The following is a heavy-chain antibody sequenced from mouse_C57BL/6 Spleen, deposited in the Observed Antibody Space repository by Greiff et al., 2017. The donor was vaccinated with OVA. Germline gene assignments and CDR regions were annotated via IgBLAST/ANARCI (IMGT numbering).Heavy chain of an antibody. CDR1: GYTFTSYW. Sequence: QVQLKQSGAELAKPGASVKLSCKASGYTFTSYWMPWVKQRPGQGLEWIGYLNPSSGYTKYNQKFKDKATLTADKSSSTAYMQLSSLTYGDSAVYYCASYYPAWFAYWGKGTLVTVSA. J-gene: IGHJ3*01. D-gene: IGHD1-1*01. CDR2: LNPSSGYT. V-gene: IGHV1-7*01. CDR3: ASYYPAWFAY.